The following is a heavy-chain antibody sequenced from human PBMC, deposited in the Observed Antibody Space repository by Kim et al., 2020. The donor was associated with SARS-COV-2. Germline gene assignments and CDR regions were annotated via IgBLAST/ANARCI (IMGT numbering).Heavy chain of an antibody. D-gene: IGHD5-12*01. Sequence: GGSPRLSCAASGFTFDDCAMHWVRQAPGKGLEWVSGISWNSDVVAYADSVKGRFTISRDNAKNSLYLQMRSLRPEDTAFYYCIKDISIVPTSVFDSWGQGTLVTVSS. CDR3: IKDISIVPTSVFDS. J-gene: IGHJ4*02. V-gene: IGHV3-9*01. CDR1: GFTFDDCA. CDR2: ISWNSDVV.